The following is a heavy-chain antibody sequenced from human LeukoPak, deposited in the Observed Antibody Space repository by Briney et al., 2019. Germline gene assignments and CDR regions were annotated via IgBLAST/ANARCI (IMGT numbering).Heavy chain of an antibody. CDR3: ARHDWFDP. V-gene: IGHV3-74*01. Sequence: GGSLRLSCAASGFSLSNYWMHWVRQAPGKGLMWVSQISPDGSQTFYADSVKGRFTISRDNSKNTLYLQMNSLRAEDTAVYYCARHDWFDPWGRGTLVTVSS. CDR2: ISPDGSQT. CDR1: GFSLSNYW. J-gene: IGHJ5*02.